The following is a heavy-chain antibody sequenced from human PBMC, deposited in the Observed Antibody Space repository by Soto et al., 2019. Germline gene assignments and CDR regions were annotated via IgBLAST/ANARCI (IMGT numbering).Heavy chain of an antibody. J-gene: IGHJ3*02. V-gene: IGHV3-15*07. CDR2: IKSKTDGGTT. CDR1: GCTFSNAW. D-gene: IGHD6-6*01. Sequence: GGSLRHSCASSGCTFSNAWMNWVRQATGKGLEWVGRIKSKTDGGTTDYAAPVKGRFTISRDDSKNTLYLQMNSLKTEDTAVYYCTTGFTRLAAFDIWGQGTTVTVSS. CDR3: TTGFTRLAAFDI.